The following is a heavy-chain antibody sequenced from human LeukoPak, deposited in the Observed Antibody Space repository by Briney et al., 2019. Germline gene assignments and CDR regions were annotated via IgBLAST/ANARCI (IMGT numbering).Heavy chain of an antibody. Sequence: GGSLRLSCAASGFTFSTYGFNWVRQAPAKGLEWVSSISSSNSYTDYADSVKGRFTISRDNAKDSLYLQMNSLRAEDTAVYYCASNRETVWGQGTTVTVSS. CDR1: GFTFSTYG. D-gene: IGHD5-24*01. J-gene: IGHJ6*02. CDR2: ISSSNSYT. CDR3: ASNRETV. V-gene: IGHV3-21*01.